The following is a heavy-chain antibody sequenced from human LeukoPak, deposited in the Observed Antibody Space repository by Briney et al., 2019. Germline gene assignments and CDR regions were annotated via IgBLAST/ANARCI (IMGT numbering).Heavy chain of an antibody. J-gene: IGHJ6*03. V-gene: IGHV1-69*13. D-gene: IGHD2-2*01. CDR3: ARAYLYYMDV. CDR2: IIPIFGTA. CDR1: GGTFSSYA. Sequence: ASVKVSCKASGGTFSSYAISWVRQAPGQGLEWMGGIIPIFGTANYAQKFQGRVTITADESTSTAYMELSSLRSEDAAVYYCARAYLYYMDVWGKGTTVTVSS.